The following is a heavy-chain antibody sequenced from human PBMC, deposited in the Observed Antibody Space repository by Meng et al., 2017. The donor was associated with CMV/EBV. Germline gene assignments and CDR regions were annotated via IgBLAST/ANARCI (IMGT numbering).Heavy chain of an antibody. CDR1: GFSFRTYA. J-gene: IGHJ4*02. Sequence: GGPLRLSCAASGFSFRTYAMHWVRQAPGEGLEWVAVISYDGSNIYHADPVKGRFTISRDNSKNTLYLQMNGLRPEDTAIYYCAREQQQVVDYWGQGTLVTVSS. D-gene: IGHD6-13*01. V-gene: IGHV3-30-3*01. CDR2: ISYDGSNI. CDR3: AREQQQVVDY.